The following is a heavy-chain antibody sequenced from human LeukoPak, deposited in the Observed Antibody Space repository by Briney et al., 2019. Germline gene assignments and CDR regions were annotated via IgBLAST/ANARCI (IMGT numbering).Heavy chain of an antibody. V-gene: IGHV4-59*12. CDR2: IYYSGST. Sequence: SETLSLTCTVSGGSISSYYWSWIRQPPGKGLEWIGYIYYSGSTNYNPSLKSRVTISVDTSKSQFSLKLSSVTAADTAVYYCARGLRSFKYNWFDPWGQGTLVTVSS. CDR3: ARGLRSFKYNWFDP. CDR1: GGSISSYY. J-gene: IGHJ5*02. D-gene: IGHD3-10*01.